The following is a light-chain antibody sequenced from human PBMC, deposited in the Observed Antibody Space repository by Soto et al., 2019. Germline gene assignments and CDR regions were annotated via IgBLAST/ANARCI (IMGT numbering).Light chain of an antibody. V-gene: IGKV2-28*01. Sequence: DIVMTQSPLYLPVTPGEPASISCRSSQSLRHSNGHDYLDWYVQKPGQSPQLLISLTSNRASGVPDRFRGGGGDTLFNLEITRVEAGDVGVYYCMQSLLAPRTFGQGTRVDIK. CDR3: MQSLLAPRT. J-gene: IGKJ1*01. CDR2: LTS. CDR1: QSLRHSNGHDY.